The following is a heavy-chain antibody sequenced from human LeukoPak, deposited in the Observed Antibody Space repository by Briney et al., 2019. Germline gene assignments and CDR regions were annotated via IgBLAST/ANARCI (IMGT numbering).Heavy chain of an antibody. CDR1: GFTFSSYA. CDR2: ISYDESNK. CDR3: ARVTSEGDFDY. V-gene: IGHV3-30-3*01. Sequence: PGGSLRLSCAASGFTFSSYAMHWVRQAPGKGLEWVAVISYDESNKYYAGSVKGRFTISRDNSKNTLYLQMNSLRAEDTAVYYCARVTSEGDFDYWGQGTLVTVSS. J-gene: IGHJ4*02.